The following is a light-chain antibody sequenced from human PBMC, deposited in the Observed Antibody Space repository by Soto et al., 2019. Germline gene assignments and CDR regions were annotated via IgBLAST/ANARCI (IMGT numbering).Light chain of an antibody. CDR3: QQRNNWWT. J-gene: IGKJ1*01. CDR2: DAS. Sequence: EIVLTQSPATLSLSPGERATLSCRASQSVSSYLAWYQQKPGQAPRLLIYDASNRATGTPARFSGSGSGTDFPLTISSLAPEDFAVYYCQQRNNWWTFGQGTKVEIK. V-gene: IGKV3-11*01. CDR1: QSVSSY.